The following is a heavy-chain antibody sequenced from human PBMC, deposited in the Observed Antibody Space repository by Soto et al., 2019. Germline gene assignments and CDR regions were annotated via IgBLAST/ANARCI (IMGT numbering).Heavy chain of an antibody. V-gene: IGHV4-34*01. Sequence: SETLSLTCAVYGGSFSGYYWSWIRQPPGKGLEWIGEINHSGSTNYNPSLKSRVTISVDASKNQFSLKLSSVTAADTAVYYCARRIAAPGWYFDYWGQGTLVTVS. J-gene: IGHJ4*02. CDR2: INHSGST. D-gene: IGHD6-13*01. CDR1: GGSFSGYY. CDR3: ARRIAAPGWYFDY.